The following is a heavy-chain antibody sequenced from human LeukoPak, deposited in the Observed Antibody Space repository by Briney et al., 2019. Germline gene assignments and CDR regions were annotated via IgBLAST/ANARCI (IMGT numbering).Heavy chain of an antibody. V-gene: IGHV4-34*01. J-gene: IGHJ4*02. CDR1: GTSFSSYY. D-gene: IGHD4-17*01. CDR2: ANHSGYT. CDR3: ARMTTGHDF. Sequence: PSETLSLTCAVSGTSFSSYYWSWIRQPPGKGLEWIGEANHSGYTNDNPSLKSRVTISVDTSKNQFSLRLRPVTAADTAVYFCARMTTGHDFWGQGTLVTVSS.